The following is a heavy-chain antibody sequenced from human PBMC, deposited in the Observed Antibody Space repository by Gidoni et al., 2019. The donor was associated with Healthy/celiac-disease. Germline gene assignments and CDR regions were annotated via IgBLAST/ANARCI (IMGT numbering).Heavy chain of an antibody. D-gene: IGHD5-12*01. CDR1: GGSFSGYY. CDR2: INHGGST. J-gene: IGHJ3*02. Sequence: QVQLQQWGAGLLKPSETLSLTCAVYGGSFSGYYWSWIRQPPGKGLEWIGEINHGGSTNYNPSLKSRVTISVDTSKNQFSLKLSSVTAADTAVYYCARTLGDIVATIWADAFDIWGQGTMVTVSS. V-gene: IGHV4-34*01. CDR3: ARTLGDIVATIWADAFDI.